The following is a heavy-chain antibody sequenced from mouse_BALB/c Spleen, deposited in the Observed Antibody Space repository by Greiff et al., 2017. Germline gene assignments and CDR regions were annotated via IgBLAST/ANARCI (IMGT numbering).Heavy chain of an antibody. V-gene: IGHV7-3*02. J-gene: IGHJ4*01. D-gene: IGHD2-1*01. Sequence: EVHLVESGGGLVQPGGSLRLSCATSGFTFTDYYMSWVRQPPGKALEWLGFIRNKANGYTTEYSASVKGRFTISRDNSQSILYLQMNTLRAEDSATYYCASTGNTYAMDYWGQGTSVTVSS. CDR1: GFTFTDYY. CDR3: ASTGNTYAMDY. CDR2: IRNKANGYTT.